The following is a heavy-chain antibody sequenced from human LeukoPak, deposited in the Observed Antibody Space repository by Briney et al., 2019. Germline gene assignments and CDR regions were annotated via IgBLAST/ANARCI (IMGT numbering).Heavy chain of an antibody. Sequence: GASVKVSCKSSGYTFTSYGFSWVRQAPGQGLEWMGIINPSGGSTSYAQKFQGRVTMTRDTSTSTVYMELSSLRSEDTAVYYCARDLIWAGSVFDYWGQGTLVTVSS. CDR2: INPSGGST. CDR3: ARDLIWAGSVFDY. V-gene: IGHV1-46*01. J-gene: IGHJ4*02. CDR1: GYTFTSYG. D-gene: IGHD3-16*01.